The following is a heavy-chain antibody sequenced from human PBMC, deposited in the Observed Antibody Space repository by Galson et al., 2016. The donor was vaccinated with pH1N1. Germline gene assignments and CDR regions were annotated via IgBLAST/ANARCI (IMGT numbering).Heavy chain of an antibody. CDR1: GFTFINYA. CDR3: AKDLGRYSEIDY. Sequence: SLRLSCAASGFTFINYAMSWVRQAPGKGLEWVSTISGTGDPTYYADSVKGRFTISRENSNDTVYLRMNSLRGEDTAVYYCAKDLGRYSEIDYWGQGTLVTVSS. V-gene: IGHV3-23*01. J-gene: IGHJ4*02. D-gene: IGHD1-26*01. CDR2: ISGTGDPT.